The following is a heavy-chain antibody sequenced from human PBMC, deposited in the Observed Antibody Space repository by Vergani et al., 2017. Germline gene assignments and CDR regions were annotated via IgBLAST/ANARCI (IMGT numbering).Heavy chain of an antibody. CDR2: IYYSGST. CDR3: ASLVDLGQQLAT. Sequence: QLQLQESGPGLVKPSETLSLTCTVSGGSISSYYWSWIRQPPGKGLEWIGYIYYSGSTNYNPSLKSRVTISVDTSKNQFSLKLSSVTAADTAVYYCASLVDLGQQLATWGQGTLVTVSS. J-gene: IGHJ4*02. V-gene: IGHV4-59*01. CDR1: GGSISSYY. D-gene: IGHD6-13*01.